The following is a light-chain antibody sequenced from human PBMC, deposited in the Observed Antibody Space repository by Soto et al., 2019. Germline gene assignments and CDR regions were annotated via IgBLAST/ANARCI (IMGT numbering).Light chain of an antibody. CDR1: SVDVGGYNY. V-gene: IGLV2-8*01. CDR2: EVS. J-gene: IGLJ2*01. Sequence: QSALTQLPSASGSPGQSVTISCTGTSVDVGGYNYVSWYQQHPGKAPKLMIYEVSERPSGVPDRFSGSKSGNTASLTVSGLQAEDEADYYCSSYAGSKNVVFGVGTKLTVL. CDR3: SSYAGSKNVV.